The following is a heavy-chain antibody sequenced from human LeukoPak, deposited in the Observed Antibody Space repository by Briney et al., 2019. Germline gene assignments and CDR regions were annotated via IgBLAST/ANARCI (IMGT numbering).Heavy chain of an antibody. J-gene: IGHJ5*02. D-gene: IGHD2-2*01. CDR1: GGSFTSYS. Sequence: SETLSLTCGVYGGSFTSYSWTWIRQSPAKGLEWSGEINQSGVTDYIPSLKSPANISIDTSRSQFSLTLSSVTAADTAMYHCARVLGIAVVPGATEDSCFAPGGQGPLVVVSS. V-gene: IGHV4-34*01. CDR2: INQSGVT. CDR3: ARVLGIAVVPGATEDSCFAP.